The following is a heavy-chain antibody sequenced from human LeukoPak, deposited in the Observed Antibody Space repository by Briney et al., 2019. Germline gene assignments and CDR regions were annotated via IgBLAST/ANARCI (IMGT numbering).Heavy chain of an antibody. J-gene: IGHJ4*02. CDR1: GGSISSGGYY. V-gene: IGHV4-31*03. Sequence: PSETLSLTCTVSGGSISSGGYYWSWIRQHPGKGLEWIGYIYYSGSTYYSPSLKSRVTISVDTSKNQFSLKLSSVTAADTAVYYCARGGLQTFDYWGQGTLVTVSS. CDR2: IYYSGST. CDR3: ARGGLQTFDY. D-gene: IGHD4-11*01.